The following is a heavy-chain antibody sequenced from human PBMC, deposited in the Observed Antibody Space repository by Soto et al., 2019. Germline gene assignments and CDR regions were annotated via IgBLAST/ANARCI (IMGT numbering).Heavy chain of an antibody. J-gene: IGHJ6*02. CDR1: GFTFSSYG. V-gene: IGHV3-33*01. CDR3: ARGRKYGDYVVSYYYYGMDV. CDR2: IWYDGSNK. Sequence: HPGGSLRLSCAASGFTFSSYGMHWVRQAPGKGLEWVAVIWYDGSNKYYADSVKGRFTISRDNSKNTLYLQMNSLRAEDTAVYYCARGRKYGDYVVSYYYYGMDVWGQGTTVTVSS. D-gene: IGHD4-17*01.